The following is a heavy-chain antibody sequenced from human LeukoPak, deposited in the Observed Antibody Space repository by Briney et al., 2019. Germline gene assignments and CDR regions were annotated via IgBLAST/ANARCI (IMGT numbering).Heavy chain of an antibody. CDR1: GGSISSGDYY. CDR3: ARGLEPVYDFWSGYYNDYYYYGMDV. Sequence: SETLSLTCTVSGGSISSGDYYWSWIRQPPGRGLEWIGYIYYSGSTYYNPSLKSRVTISADTSKNQFSLKLNSVTAADTAVYYCARGLEPVYDFWSGYYNDYYYYGMDVWGQGTTVTVSS. D-gene: IGHD3-3*01. CDR2: IYYSGST. J-gene: IGHJ6*02. V-gene: IGHV4-30-4*01.